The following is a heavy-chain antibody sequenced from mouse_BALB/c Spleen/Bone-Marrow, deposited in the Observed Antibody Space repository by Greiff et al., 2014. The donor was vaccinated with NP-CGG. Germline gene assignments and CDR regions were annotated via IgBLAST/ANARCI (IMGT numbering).Heavy chain of an antibody. CDR2: ISGSGSST. D-gene: IGHD3-3*01. V-gene: IGHV5-6-3*01. J-gene: IGHJ2*01. CDR3: ARGRDWFDY. Sequence: DVKLVESGGGLVQPGGSPKLSCAASGFTFSGYGMSWVRQTPDKGLELVATISGSGSSTYYPDSVKGRFTISRDNARNTLYLQMSSLKSEDTAMYYCARGRDWFDYWGQGTTLTVSS. CDR1: GFTFSGYG.